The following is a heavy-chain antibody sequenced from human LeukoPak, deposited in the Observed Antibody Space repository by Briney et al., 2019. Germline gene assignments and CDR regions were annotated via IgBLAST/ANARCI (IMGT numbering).Heavy chain of an antibody. CDR1: GGSISSYY. D-gene: IGHD6-13*01. Sequence: SETLSLTCTFSGGSISSYYWSWIRQPPGKGLEWIGYIYYSGSTNYNPSLKSRVTISVDTSKNQFSLKLSSVTAADTAVYYCARVIVAAAYDYWGQGTLVTVST. J-gene: IGHJ4*02. V-gene: IGHV4-59*01. CDR3: ARVIVAAAYDY. CDR2: IYYSGST.